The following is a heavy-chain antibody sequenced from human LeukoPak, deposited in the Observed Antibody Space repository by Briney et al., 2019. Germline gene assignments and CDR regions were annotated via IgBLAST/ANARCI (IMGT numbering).Heavy chain of an antibody. CDR1: GGSISSSNW. Sequence: SETLSLTCAVSGGSISSSNWWSWVRQPPGKGLEWIGAIYHSGSTNYNPSLKSRVTISVDTSKNQFSLKLSSVTAADTAVYYCARPYYYGSGSYYTDWGQGTLVTVSS. D-gene: IGHD3-10*01. V-gene: IGHV4-4*02. CDR3: ARPYYYGSGSYYTD. CDR2: IYHSGST. J-gene: IGHJ4*02.